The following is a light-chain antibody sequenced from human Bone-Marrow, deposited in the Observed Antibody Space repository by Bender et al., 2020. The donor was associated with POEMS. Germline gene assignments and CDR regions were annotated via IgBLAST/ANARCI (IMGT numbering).Light chain of an antibody. CDR2: EVN. Sequence: QSALTQPASVSGSPGQSITISCTGTSTDVGSYNLVSWYQQHPGTAPKLMIYEVNERPSGVSNRFSGSKSGNTASLTIYGLQAEDEADYYCCSYSTRSTLVFGGGTKLTVL. CDR3: CSYSTRSTLV. CDR1: STDVGSYNL. V-gene: IGLV2-23*02. J-gene: IGLJ2*01.